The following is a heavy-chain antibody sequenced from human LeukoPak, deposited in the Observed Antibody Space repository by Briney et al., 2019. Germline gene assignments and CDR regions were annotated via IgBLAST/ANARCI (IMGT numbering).Heavy chain of an antibody. J-gene: IGHJ3*02. Sequence: GGSLRLSCAASGFTFSSYGMSWVRQAPGKGLEWVSAISGSGGSTYYADSVKGRFTISRDNSKNTLYLQMNSLRAEDTAVYYCAKNRLPRVRAPDAFDIWGQGTMVTVSS. CDR1: GFTFSSYG. D-gene: IGHD3-10*01. V-gene: IGHV3-23*01. CDR3: AKNRLPRVRAPDAFDI. CDR2: ISGSGGST.